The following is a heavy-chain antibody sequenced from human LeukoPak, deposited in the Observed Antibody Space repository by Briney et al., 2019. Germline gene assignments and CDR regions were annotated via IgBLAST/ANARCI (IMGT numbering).Heavy chain of an antibody. Sequence: ASVKVSCKASGGTFSSYAISWVRQAPGQGLEWMGGIIPIFGTANYAQKFQGRVTITADESTSTAYMGLSSLRSEDTAVYYCASKGVGCSSTSCYIRGNYYYYYMDVWGKGTTVTVSS. D-gene: IGHD2-2*02. CDR3: ASKGVGCSSTSCYIRGNYYYYYMDV. J-gene: IGHJ6*03. CDR2: IIPIFGTA. CDR1: GGTFSSYA. V-gene: IGHV1-69*13.